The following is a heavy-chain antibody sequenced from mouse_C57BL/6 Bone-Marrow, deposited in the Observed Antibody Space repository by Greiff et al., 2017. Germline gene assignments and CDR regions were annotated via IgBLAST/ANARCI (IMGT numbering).Heavy chain of an antibody. CDR2: INPYNGGT. CDR3: ARSTVLYWYFDV. J-gene: IGHJ1*03. Sequence: VQLQQSGAELVKPGASVKISCKASGYTFTDYYMNWVKQSHGKSLEWIGVINPYNGGTSYNQKFKGKATLTVDKSSSTAYMERNSLTSEDSAVYYCARSTVLYWYFDVWGTGTTVTVSS. V-gene: IGHV1-19*01. D-gene: IGHD1-1*01. CDR1: GYTFTDYY.